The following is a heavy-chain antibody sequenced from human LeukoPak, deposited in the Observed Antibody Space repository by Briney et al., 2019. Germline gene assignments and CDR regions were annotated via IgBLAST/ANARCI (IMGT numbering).Heavy chain of an antibody. V-gene: IGHV3-23*01. CDR2: ISGSGGTT. Sequence: HPGGSLRLSCAASGFTFNNYAMTWVRQAPGKGLEWVSAISGSGGTTLYADPVEGRFSISRDNSQNTLSLQMNSLRAEDTAFYYCVKVPGGGSPIDWGQGTLVTVSS. D-gene: IGHD3-16*01. CDR1: GFTFNNYA. CDR3: VKVPGGGSPID. J-gene: IGHJ4*02.